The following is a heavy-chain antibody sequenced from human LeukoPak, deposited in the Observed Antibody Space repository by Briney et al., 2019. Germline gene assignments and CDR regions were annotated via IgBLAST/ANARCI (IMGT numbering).Heavy chain of an antibody. CDR1: GYTFTSYG. J-gene: IGHJ4*02. Sequence: GASVKVSCKASGYTFTSYGISWVRQAPGQGLEWMGWISAYNGNTNYAQKLQGRVTMTTDTSTSTAYMELRSLRSDDTAVYYCARDPLGDILTPPFDYWGQGTLVTVSS. CDR2: ISAYNGNT. D-gene: IGHD3-9*01. V-gene: IGHV1-18*01. CDR3: ARDPLGDILTPPFDY.